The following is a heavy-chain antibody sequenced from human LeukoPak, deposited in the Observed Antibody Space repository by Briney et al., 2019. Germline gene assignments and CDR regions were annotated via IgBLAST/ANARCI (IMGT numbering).Heavy chain of an antibody. CDR2: INDYTGDT. CDR3: VRGRIAKIVVVHSFSYGMDV. D-gene: IGHD3-22*01. Sequence: PSETLSLTCTVFGGSLTDYFWTWIRHSPGKGLEWIGEINDYTGDTNYNPSLNSRVSISLEKSKNQFSLELRSVTAADTAVYYCVRGRIAKIVVVHSFSYGMDVWGQGTTVTVSS. J-gene: IGHJ6*02. CDR1: GGSLTDYF. V-gene: IGHV4-34*01.